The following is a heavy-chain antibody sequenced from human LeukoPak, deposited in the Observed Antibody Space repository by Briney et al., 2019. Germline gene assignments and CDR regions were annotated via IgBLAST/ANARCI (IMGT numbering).Heavy chain of an antibody. CDR2: ISAYNGNT. J-gene: IGHJ4*02. Sequence: EASVKVSCKASGYTFTSYGISWLRQAPGQGLEWMGWISAYNGNTNYAQKLQGRVTMTTDTSTSTAYMELRSLRSDDTAVYYCAREGRYYYDSSGYYTNIDYWGQGTLVTVSS. CDR3: AREGRYYYDSSGYYTNIDY. D-gene: IGHD3-22*01. CDR1: GYTFTSYG. V-gene: IGHV1-18*01.